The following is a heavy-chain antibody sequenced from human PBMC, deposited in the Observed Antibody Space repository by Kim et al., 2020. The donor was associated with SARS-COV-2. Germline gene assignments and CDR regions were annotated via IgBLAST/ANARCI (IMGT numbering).Heavy chain of an antibody. CDR2: IGNIGS. V-gene: IGHV3-21*01. D-gene: IGHD2-15*01. CDR3: ARGGYPRG. J-gene: IGHJ4*02. CDR1: VFTISNFG. Sequence: GGSLRLSCVASVFTISNFGMNWVRQAPGKGLEWVSSIGNIGSYYAASVKGRFTFSRDIAENSMSLQMNSLTAEDTAVYYCARGGYPRGWGQGTRVTVSS.